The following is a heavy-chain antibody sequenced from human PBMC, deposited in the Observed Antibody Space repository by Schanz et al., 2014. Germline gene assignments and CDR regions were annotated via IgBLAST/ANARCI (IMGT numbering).Heavy chain of an antibody. CDR1: GFSFSDYG. CDR3: ARDPPPYSSSPYYWYYGMDV. CDR2: ISYHGSEK. D-gene: IGHD6-6*01. Sequence: QVQLVESGGSVVQPGRSLRLSCAGSGFSFSDYGMHWVRQAPGRGLEWVAVISYHGSEKYYADSVKGRFTISRDSSRNPLYLQMTSLRAEDPAVYYCARDPPPYSSSPYYWYYGMDVWGQGTTVTVSS. V-gene: IGHV3-30*03. J-gene: IGHJ6*02.